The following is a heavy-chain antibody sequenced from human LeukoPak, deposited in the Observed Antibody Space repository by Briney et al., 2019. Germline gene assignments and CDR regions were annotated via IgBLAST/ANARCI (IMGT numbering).Heavy chain of an antibody. CDR3: ARSPRVKLGQYYFDY. CDR1: GYSFTSYW. D-gene: IGHD1-7*01. Sequence: GESLKISCKGPGYSFTSYWIGWVGQMPGKGLEWMGIIYPGDSDTRYSPSFQGQVTISVDKSINTAYLQWSSLKASETAMYYCARSPRVKLGQYYFDYWGQGTLVTVSS. J-gene: IGHJ4*02. V-gene: IGHV5-51*01. CDR2: IYPGDSDT.